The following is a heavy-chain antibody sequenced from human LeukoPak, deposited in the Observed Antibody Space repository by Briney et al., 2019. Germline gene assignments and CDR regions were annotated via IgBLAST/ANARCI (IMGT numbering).Heavy chain of an antibody. CDR3: ARDGFSRIDAFDA. CDR1: GFTFSSHW. CDR2: MKQDGSQK. J-gene: IGHJ3*01. Sequence: GGSLRLPCAASGFTFSSHWMSWVRQAPGKGLEGVANMKQDGSQKHYEDSVKGRFTISRDNAKNSLYLQMNSLRAEDTAVYYCARDGFSRIDAFDAWGQGTMVTVSS. D-gene: IGHD3-10*01. V-gene: IGHV3-7*01.